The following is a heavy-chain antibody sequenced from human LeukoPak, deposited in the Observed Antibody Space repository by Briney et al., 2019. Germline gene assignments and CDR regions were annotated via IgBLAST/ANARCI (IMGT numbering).Heavy chain of an antibody. Sequence: PGGSLRLSCAASGFTFSSYGMHWVRQAPGKGLEWVAFIRSDGNNKYYADSVKGRFTISRDNSKNTQYLQMNSLRSEDTAVYYCAKDGSGYSYSDYWGQGTLVTVSS. D-gene: IGHD5-18*01. J-gene: IGHJ4*02. V-gene: IGHV3-30*02. CDR3: AKDGSGYSYSDY. CDR1: GFTFSSYG. CDR2: IRSDGNNK.